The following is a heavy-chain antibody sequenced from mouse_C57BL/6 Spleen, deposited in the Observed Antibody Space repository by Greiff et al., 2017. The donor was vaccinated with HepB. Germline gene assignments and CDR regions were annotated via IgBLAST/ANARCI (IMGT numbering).Heavy chain of an antibody. CDR3: ARKETGPWYFDV. D-gene: IGHD4-1*01. V-gene: IGHV1-80*01. Sequence: VQLQQSGAELVKPGASVKISCKASGYAFSSYWMNWVKQRPGKGLEWIGQIYPGDGDTNYNGKFKGKATLTADKSSSTAYMQLSSLTSEDSAVYCCARKETGPWYFDVWGTGTTVTVSS. CDR2: IYPGDGDT. J-gene: IGHJ1*03. CDR1: GYAFSSYW.